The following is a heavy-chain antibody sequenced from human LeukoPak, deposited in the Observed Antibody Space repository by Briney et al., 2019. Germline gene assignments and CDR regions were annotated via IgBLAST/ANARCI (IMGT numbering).Heavy chain of an antibody. CDR2: IIPIFGKE. Sequence: SVKVSCKASGGTFSSYAISWVRQAPGQGLEWMGGIIPIFGKENYAQKFQGRVTITTDESTSTAYMELSSLRSEDTAVYYCARAALGMGYYYYYMHVWGKGTTVTVSS. CDR1: GGTFSSYA. J-gene: IGHJ6*03. V-gene: IGHV1-69*05. CDR3: ARAALGMGYYYYYMHV. D-gene: IGHD7-27*01.